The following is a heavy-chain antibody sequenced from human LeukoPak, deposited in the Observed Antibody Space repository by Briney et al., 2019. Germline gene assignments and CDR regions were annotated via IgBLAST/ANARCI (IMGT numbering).Heavy chain of an antibody. Sequence: ASVTVSCKASGYTFTNYYIHWVRQAPGQGLEWMGIINPSGGNTSYAQKFQGRVTMTRDMSTSTVYMELSSLRSEDTAVYYCARDQGYDSSGYYYYQFDYWGQGTLVTVSS. D-gene: IGHD3-22*01. V-gene: IGHV1-46*01. CDR3: ARDQGYDSSGYYYYQFDY. J-gene: IGHJ4*02. CDR2: INPSGGNT. CDR1: GYTFTNYY.